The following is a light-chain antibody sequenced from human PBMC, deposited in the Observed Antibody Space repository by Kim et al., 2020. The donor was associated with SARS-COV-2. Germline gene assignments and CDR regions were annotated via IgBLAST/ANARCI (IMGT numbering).Light chain of an antibody. J-gene: IGLJ1*01. CDR2: GHT. CDR3: GVWDNSLATYL. Sequence: GQKVSNSCSGTRTNLGGTSVSWYQHLPGTVPKLLIYGHTERPPGIPDRFSGSKSGTSATLDITGLQTGDEADYYCGVWDNSLATYLFGPGTKVTVL. V-gene: IGLV1-51*01. CDR1: RTNLGGTS.